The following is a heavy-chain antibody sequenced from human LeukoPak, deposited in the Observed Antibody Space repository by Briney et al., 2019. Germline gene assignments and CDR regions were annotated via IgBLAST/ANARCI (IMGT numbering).Heavy chain of an antibody. J-gene: IGHJ5*02. CDR3: ARDNDYGSGSYTNWVDP. CDR2: ISSSSSYI. D-gene: IGHD3-10*01. V-gene: IGHV3-21*01. Sequence: GGSLRLSCAASGFTFSSYSMNWVRQAPGKGLEWVSSISSSSSYIYYADSVKGRFTISRDNAKNSVYLQMNSLRAEDTAVYYCARDNDYGSGSYTNWVDPWGQGTLVTVSS. CDR1: GFTFSSYS.